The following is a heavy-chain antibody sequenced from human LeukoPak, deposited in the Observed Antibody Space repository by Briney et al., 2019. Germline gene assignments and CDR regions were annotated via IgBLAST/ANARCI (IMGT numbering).Heavy chain of an antibody. CDR1: GFTFSSYG. J-gene: IGHJ4*02. CDR2: IYSGGST. D-gene: IGHD3-10*01. V-gene: IGHV3-53*01. Sequence: GRSLRFSCAASGFTFSSYGMHWVRQAPGKGLEWVSVIYSGGSTYYADSVKGRFTISRDNSKNTLYLQMNSLRAEDTAVYYCATGDGVFDYWGQGTLVTVSS. CDR3: ATGDGVFDY.